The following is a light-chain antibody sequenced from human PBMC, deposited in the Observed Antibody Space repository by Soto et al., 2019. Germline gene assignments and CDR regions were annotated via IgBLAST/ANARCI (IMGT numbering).Light chain of an antibody. CDR2: GAS. J-gene: IGKJ5*01. Sequence: VLTQSPGTLSLSPGERASLSCRASQSVRTTYLTWYQHKHGQAPRLLIYGASTRATGVPDRFSGSGSGTDFTLTNSRVEPEDFAVYYCQQSGSSPITFGQGTRLEIK. CDR1: QSVRTTY. V-gene: IGKV3-20*01. CDR3: QQSGSSPIT.